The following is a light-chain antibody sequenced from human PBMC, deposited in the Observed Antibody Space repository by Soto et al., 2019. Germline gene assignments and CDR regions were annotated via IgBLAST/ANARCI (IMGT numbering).Light chain of an antibody. CDR2: DVT. Sequence: QSALTQPASVSGSPGQSIIISCSGTSCDIGGYNYVSWYQQHPGKAPKLMIYDVTNRPSGVSNRSSGSKSGITASLTISGLQAEDEDEYYCCSYTSSSTLVFGGGTKLTVL. V-gene: IGLV2-14*03. CDR1: SCDIGGYNY. J-gene: IGLJ2*01. CDR3: CSYTSSSTLV.